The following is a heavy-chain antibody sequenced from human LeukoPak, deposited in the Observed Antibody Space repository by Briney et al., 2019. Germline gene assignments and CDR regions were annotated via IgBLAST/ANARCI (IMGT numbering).Heavy chain of an antibody. D-gene: IGHD2-2*01. CDR1: GFTFDDYA. CDR2: ISWNSGSI. V-gene: IGHV3-9*01. CDR3: AKEDCSSTSCLFDY. J-gene: IGHJ4*02. Sequence: GGSLRLSCAASGFTFDDYAMHWVRQAPGKGLEWVSGISWNSGSIGYADSVKGRFTISRDNAKNSLYLQMSSLRAEDTALYYCAKEDCSSTSCLFDYWGQGTLVTVSS.